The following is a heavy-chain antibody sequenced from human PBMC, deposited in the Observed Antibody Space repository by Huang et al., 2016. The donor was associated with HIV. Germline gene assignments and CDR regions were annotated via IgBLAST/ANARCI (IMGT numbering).Heavy chain of an antibody. D-gene: IGHD3-10*01. CDR2: IYYTGRT. CDR3: ARDRRESAGIDY. CDR1: GVSVSSGDYY. J-gene: IGHJ4*02. V-gene: IGHV4-30-4*08. Sequence: QVQLQESGPGLVKPSQTLSLTCAVSGVSVSSGDYYWRWIRQSPGKGQEWIGYIYYTGRTDFHPSLKSIVTISVDTSKNQFSLRLTSVTAEDTAIYYCARDRRESAGIDYWGQGTLVTVSS.